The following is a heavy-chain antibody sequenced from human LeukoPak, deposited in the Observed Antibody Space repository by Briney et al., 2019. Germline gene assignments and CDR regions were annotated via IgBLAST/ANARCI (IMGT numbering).Heavy chain of an antibody. CDR2: IYYSGGT. D-gene: IGHD3-22*01. CDR1: GGSVSSGTYY. V-gene: IGHV4-61*01. CDR3: ARGYYDSSGYLISYNWFDP. J-gene: IGHJ5*02. Sequence: SETLSLTCTVSGGSVSSGTYYWSWIRQPPGKGLEWIGYIYYSGGTNYNPSLKSRVTISIDTSKNQFSLKLSSVTAADTAVYYCARGYYDSSGYLISYNWFDPWGQGTLVTVSS.